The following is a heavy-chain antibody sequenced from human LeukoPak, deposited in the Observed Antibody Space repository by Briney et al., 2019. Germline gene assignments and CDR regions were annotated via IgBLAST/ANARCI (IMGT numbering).Heavy chain of an antibody. J-gene: IGHJ5*02. CDR1: GFSFSDYG. V-gene: IGHV3-33*06. D-gene: IGHD3-10*01. CDR2: MWSDGTTK. CDR3: SKDGYGPYYSFFEP. Sequence: GRSLRLSCAASGFSFSDYGMHWIRQAPGKGPEWVAVMWSDGTTKYYGDSLKGRFTISRDNSKNTLYLQMNSLRAEDTAVYYCSKDGYGPYYSFFEPWGQGTLVIVSS.